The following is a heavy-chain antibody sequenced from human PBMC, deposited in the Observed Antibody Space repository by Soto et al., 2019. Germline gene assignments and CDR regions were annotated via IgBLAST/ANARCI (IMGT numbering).Heavy chain of an antibody. V-gene: IGHV4-28*01. Sequence: QVQLQESGPGLVKPSDTLSLTCAVSGYSISSSNWWGWIRQPPGKGLEWIGYIYYSGSTYYNPSLKSRVTMSVDTSKNQFSLKLSSVTAVDTAVYYCASINGGVSNYGMDVWGQGTTVTVSS. D-gene: IGHD3-16*01. CDR1: GYSISSSNW. CDR3: ASINGGVSNYGMDV. J-gene: IGHJ6*02. CDR2: IYYSGST.